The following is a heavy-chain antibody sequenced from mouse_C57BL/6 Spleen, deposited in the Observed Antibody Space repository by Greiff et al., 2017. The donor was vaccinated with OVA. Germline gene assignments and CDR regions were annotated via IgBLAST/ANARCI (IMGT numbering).Heavy chain of an antibody. CDR3: ARSYSNFHYAMDY. CDR1: GYAFSSSW. V-gene: IGHV1-82*01. J-gene: IGHJ4*01. Sequence: QVQLKQSGPELVKPGASVKISCKASGYAFSSSWMNWVKQRPGKGLEWIGRIYPGDGDTNYNGKFKGKATLTADKSSSTAYLQLSSLTSEDSAVYFCARSYSNFHYAMDYWGQGTSVTVSS. CDR2: IYPGDGDT. D-gene: IGHD2-5*01.